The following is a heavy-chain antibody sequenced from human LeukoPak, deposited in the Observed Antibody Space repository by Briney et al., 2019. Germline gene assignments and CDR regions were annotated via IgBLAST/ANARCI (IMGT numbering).Heavy chain of an antibody. CDR2: IYYSGST. J-gene: IGHJ4*02. CDR1: GGSMSSSY. D-gene: IGHD6-13*01. CDR3: AGTSYSISSYYLDY. Sequence: SETLSLTCTVSGGSMSSSYWSWIRQPPGKGLEWIGYIYYSGSTNYNPSLKSRVTISVDTSKKQFSLKLNSVTAADTAVYYCAGTSYSISSYYLDYWGQGTLVTVSS. V-gene: IGHV4-59*01.